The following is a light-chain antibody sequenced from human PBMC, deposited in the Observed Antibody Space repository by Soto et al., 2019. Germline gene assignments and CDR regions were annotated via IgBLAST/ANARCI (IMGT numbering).Light chain of an antibody. CDR3: QSYDSSLSGYV. J-gene: IGLJ1*01. V-gene: IGLV1-40*01. Sequence: QLVLTQPPSVSEAPGQRVTISCTGSSSNIGAGYEAHWYQQVPGTAPKLLIYENNNRPSGVPDRFSGSKSGTSASLALTGLQAEDEAEYYCQSYDSSLSGYVFGTGTKLTVL. CDR1: SSNIGAGYE. CDR2: ENN.